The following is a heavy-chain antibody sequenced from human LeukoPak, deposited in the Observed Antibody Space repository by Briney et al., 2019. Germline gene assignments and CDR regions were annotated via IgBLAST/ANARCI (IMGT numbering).Heavy chain of an antibody. V-gene: IGHV3-23*01. CDR1: GFTFSSYA. Sequence: PGGSLRLSCAASGFTFSSYAMSWVRQAPGKGLEWVSAISGSGGSTYYADSVKGRFTISRDNSKNTLHLQMNSLRAEDTAVYYCARGRFNYDSSGYSSFYHWGQGTLVTVSS. CDR3: ARGRFNYDSSGYSSFYH. D-gene: IGHD3-22*01. J-gene: IGHJ4*02. CDR2: ISGSGGST.